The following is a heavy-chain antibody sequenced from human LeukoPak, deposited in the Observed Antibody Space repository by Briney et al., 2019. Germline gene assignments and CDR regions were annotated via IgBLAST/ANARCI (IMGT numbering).Heavy chain of an antibody. CDR1: GFTFSGYW. V-gene: IGHV3-7*01. Sequence: GGSLRLTCAASGFTFSGYWMTWVRQAPGKGLEWVANIKQDGSEKNYVDSVKGRFTISRDNAKNSLYLQMNSLRAEDTAVYYCLREGGRWLQPDYWGQGTLVTVSS. J-gene: IGHJ4*02. CDR2: IKQDGSEK. CDR3: LREGGRWLQPDY. D-gene: IGHD5-24*01.